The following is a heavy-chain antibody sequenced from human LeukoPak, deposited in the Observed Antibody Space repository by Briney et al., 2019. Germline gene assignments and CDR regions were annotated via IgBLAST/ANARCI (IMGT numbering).Heavy chain of an antibody. CDR1: GFTFSSYS. D-gene: IGHD3-10*01. CDR3: VRDLHYYGSGRQVDY. CDR2: ISSSSSYI. V-gene: IGHV3-21*01. J-gene: IGHJ4*02. Sequence: GGSLRLSCAASGFTFSSYSMNWVRQAPGKGLEWVSSISSSSSYIYYADSVKGRFTISRDNAKNSLYLQMNSLRAEDTAVYYCVRDLHYYGSGRQVDYWGQGTLVTVSS.